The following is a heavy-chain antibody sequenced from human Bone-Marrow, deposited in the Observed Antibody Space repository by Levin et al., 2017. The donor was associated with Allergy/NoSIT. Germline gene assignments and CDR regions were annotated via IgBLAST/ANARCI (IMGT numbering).Heavy chain of an antibody. D-gene: IGHD6-19*01. CDR2: TYYRSKWYN. J-gene: IGHJ4*02. CDR1: GDSVSSISAA. Sequence: SETLSLTCAISGDSVSSISAAWNWIRQSPSRGLEWLGRTYYRSKWYNDYAVSMKGRIIINPDTSRSQFSLQLNSVTPEDTAVYYCARAQGFGSGWPSGYYFDYWGQGTLVTVSP. CDR3: ARAQGFGSGWPSGYYFDY. V-gene: IGHV6-1*01.